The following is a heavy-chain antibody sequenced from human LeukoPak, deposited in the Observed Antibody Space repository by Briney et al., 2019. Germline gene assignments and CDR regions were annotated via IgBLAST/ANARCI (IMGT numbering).Heavy chain of an antibody. CDR1: SGSISTSNYY. CDR3: ASGYKTGIAAAGTSFNAWVFDP. D-gene: IGHD6-13*01. V-gene: IGHV4-39*07. Sequence: SETLSLTCTVSSGSISTSNYYWGWVRQPPGKALEWIGNIFYSGSTYYSPSLKSRVTISLDTSRNQFSLKLSSVTAADTAVYYCASGYKTGIAAAGTSFNAWVFDPWGQGTLVTVSS. CDR2: IFYSGST. J-gene: IGHJ5*02.